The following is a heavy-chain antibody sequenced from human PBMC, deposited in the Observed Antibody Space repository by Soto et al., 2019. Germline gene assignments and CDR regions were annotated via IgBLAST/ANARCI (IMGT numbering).Heavy chain of an antibody. CDR1: GFTCSSYG. Sequence: QVQLVESGGGVVQPGRSLRLSCAASGFTCSSYGMHWVRQDPGKGLEWLAIMSYDGSNTYYADSVKGRFTISRDNSKNTLYLQMNSLRAEDTSVYYCAKEGGLSGSYYISSSYYFDYWGQGTLVTVSS. J-gene: IGHJ4*02. D-gene: IGHD1-26*01. V-gene: IGHV3-30*18. CDR3: AKEGGLSGSYYISSSYYFDY. CDR2: MSYDGSNT.